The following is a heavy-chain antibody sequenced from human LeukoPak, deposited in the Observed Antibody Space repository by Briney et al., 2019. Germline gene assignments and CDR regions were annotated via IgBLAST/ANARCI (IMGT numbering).Heavy chain of an antibody. CDR1: GGSFSSSSYY. V-gene: IGHV4-39*01. J-gene: IGHJ3*02. CDR3: ARRAIVVVPAAPADAFDI. D-gene: IGHD2-2*01. CDR2: IYYSGST. Sequence: PSETLSLTCTVSGGSFSSSSYYWGWIRQPPGKGLEWIGSIYYSGSTYYNPSLKSRVTISVDTSKNQFFLKLSSVTAADTAVYYCARRAIVVVPAAPADAFDIWGQGTMVTVSS.